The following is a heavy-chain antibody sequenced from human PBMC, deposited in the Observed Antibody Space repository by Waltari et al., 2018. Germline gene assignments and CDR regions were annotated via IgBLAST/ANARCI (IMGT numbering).Heavy chain of an antibody. CDR2: VLGTGKT. V-gene: IGHV4-4*02. CDR1: GDSVTSTNW. Sequence: QLQESGPGLVKPSGTLSLSCAVSGDSVTSTNWWSWVRQSPQRGREWIGPVLGTGKTNYSPSFASRVTMSLDASNNQFSLKLTSATAADTAVYYCARDRGRGLYLDVWGPGTLVTVSP. CDR3: ARDRGRGLYLDV. D-gene: IGHD2-15*01. J-gene: IGHJ4*02.